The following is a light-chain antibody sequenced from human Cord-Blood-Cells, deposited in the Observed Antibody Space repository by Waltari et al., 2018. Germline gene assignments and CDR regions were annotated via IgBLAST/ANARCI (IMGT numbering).Light chain of an antibody. CDR2: AAS. V-gene: IGKV1-9*01. J-gene: IGKJ4*01. Sequence: IQLTQSPPCLPASGGYIVTNTCRASQGISSYLAWYQQKPGKAPKLLIYAASTFQSGVPSRFSGSGSGTEFTLTISSLQPEDFATYYCQQLNSYPLTFGGGTKVEIK. CDR1: QGISSY. CDR3: QQLNSYPLT.